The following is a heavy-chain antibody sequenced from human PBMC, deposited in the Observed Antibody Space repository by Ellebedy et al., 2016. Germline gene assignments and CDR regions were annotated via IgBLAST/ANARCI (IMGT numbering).Heavy chain of an antibody. J-gene: IGHJ3*01. CDR2: INSDGSST. V-gene: IGHV3-74*01. D-gene: IGHD1-20*01. CDR3: ARVSNWNGDIDSFDV. CDR1: GFTFSSYW. Sequence: GESLKISXAASGFTFSSYWMHWVRQAPGKGLVWVSRINSDGSSTNYADSVKGRFTISRDNAKNTLYLQMNSLRAEDTAVYYCARVSNWNGDIDSFDVWGQGTMVTVSS.